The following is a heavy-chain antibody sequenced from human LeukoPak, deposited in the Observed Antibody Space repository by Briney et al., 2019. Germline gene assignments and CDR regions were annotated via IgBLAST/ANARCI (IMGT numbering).Heavy chain of an antibody. D-gene: IGHD2-2*01. CDR3: ATGIVVVPAAISYFDY. J-gene: IGHJ4*02. Sequence: GGSLRLSCAASGFTFSSYAMSWVRQAPGKGLEWVSAISGSGGSTYYADSVKGRFTISRDSSKNTLYLQMNSLRAEDTAVYYCATGIVVVPAAISYFDYWGQGTLVTVSS. CDR1: GFTFSSYA. CDR2: ISGSGGST. V-gene: IGHV3-23*01.